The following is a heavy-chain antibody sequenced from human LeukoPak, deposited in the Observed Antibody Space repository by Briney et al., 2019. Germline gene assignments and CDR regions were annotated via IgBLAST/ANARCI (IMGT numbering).Heavy chain of an antibody. J-gene: IGHJ5*02. CDR2: IYHSGST. CDR3: ARHIRESSSSSAWFDP. CDR1: GYSISSGYY. D-gene: IGHD6-6*01. V-gene: IGHV4-38-2*01. Sequence: PSETLSLTCAVSGYSISSGYYWGWIRQPPGKGLEWIGSIYHSGSTYYNPSLKSRVTISVDTSKNQFSLKLSSVTAADTAVYYCARHIRESSSSSAWFDPWGQGTLVTVSS.